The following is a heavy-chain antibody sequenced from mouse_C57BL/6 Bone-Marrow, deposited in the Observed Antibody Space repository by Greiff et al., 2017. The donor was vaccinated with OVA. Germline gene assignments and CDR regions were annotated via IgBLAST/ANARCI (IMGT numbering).Heavy chain of an antibody. V-gene: IGHV14-4*01. J-gene: IGHJ2*01. CDR3: TTDFSRYY. CDR1: GFNIKDDY. Sequence: VHVKQSGAELVRPGASVKLSCTASGFNIKDDYMHWVKQRPEQGLEWIGWIDPENGDTEYASKFQGKATITADTSSNTAYLQLSSLTSEDTAVYYCTTDFSRYYWGQGTTLTVSS. CDR2: IDPENGDT.